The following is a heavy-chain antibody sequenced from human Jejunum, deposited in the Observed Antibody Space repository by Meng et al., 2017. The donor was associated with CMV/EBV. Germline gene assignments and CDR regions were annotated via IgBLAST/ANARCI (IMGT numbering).Heavy chain of an antibody. CDR2: ISAYNGNT. CDR3: ARDYYYGRSYYFDY. D-gene: IGHD3-10*01. Sequence: QVQLVQSESELKKPGASVKVSCKASGYAFTNDGISWVRQAPGQGLEWMGWISAYNGNTNYAQKLQGRVTMTTDTSTSTAYMEVRSLRSDDTAVYYCARDYYYGRSYYFDYWGQGTLVTVSS. V-gene: IGHV1-18*01. CDR1: GYAFTNDG. J-gene: IGHJ4*02.